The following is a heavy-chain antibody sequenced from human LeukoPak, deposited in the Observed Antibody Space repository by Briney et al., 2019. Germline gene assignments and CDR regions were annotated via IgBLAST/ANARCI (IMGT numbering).Heavy chain of an antibody. J-gene: IGHJ4*02. V-gene: IGHV1-69*05. CDR2: IIPIFGTA. CDR1: GGTFSSYA. D-gene: IGHD6-19*01. CDR3: ARESWGAAAIGQYSSGWTGTFDY. Sequence: GSSVKVSCKASGGTFSSYAISWVRQAPGQGLEWMGGIIPIFGTANYAQKFQGRVTITTDESTSTAYMELSSLRSEDTAVYYCARESWGAAAIGQYSSGWTGTFDYWGQGTLVTVSS.